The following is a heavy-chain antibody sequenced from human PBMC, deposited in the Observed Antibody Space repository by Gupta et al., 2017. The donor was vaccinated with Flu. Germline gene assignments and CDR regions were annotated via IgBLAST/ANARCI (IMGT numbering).Heavy chain of an antibody. D-gene: IGHD5-18*01. V-gene: IGHV3-9*01. J-gene: IGHJ4*02. CDR2: ISWNSGSI. Sequence: EVQLVESGGGLVQPGRSLRLSCAASGFTFDDYAMHWVRQAPGKGLEWVSGISWNSGSIGYADSVKGRFTISRDNAKNSLYLQMNSLRAEDTALYYCAKDPEGELWLGYYFDYWGQGTLVTVSS. CDR3: AKDPEGELWLGYYFDY. CDR1: GFTFDDYA.